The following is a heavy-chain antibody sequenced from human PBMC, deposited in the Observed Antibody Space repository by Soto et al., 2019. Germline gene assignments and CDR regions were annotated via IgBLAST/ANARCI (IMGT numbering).Heavy chain of an antibody. CDR3: ASITMVRGVIMTAIDY. CDR2: IYYSGST. D-gene: IGHD3-10*01. CDR1: GGSISSSSYY. J-gene: IGHJ4*02. Sequence: QLQLQESGPGLVKPSETLSLTCTVSGGSISSSSYYWGWIRQPPGKGLEWIGSIYYSGSTYYNPSLKSRVTISVDTSKNRFSLKLSTVTAADTAVYYCASITMVRGVIMTAIDYWGQGTLLTVSS. V-gene: IGHV4-39*01.